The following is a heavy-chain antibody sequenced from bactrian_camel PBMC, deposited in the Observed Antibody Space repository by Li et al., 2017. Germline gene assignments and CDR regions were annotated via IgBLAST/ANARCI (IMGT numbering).Heavy chain of an antibody. Sequence: MGWFRQAPGKERQGVAAIDSDGTTTYADAVEGRFTISKDNAKNILYLQVNSLKPEDTAMYYCAADLGPCQVRGRNLVPRPTTFGYWGQGTQVTVS. V-gene: IGHV3S53*01. CDR2: IDSDGTT. J-gene: IGHJ6*01. CDR3: AADLGPCQVRGRNLVPRPTTFGY. D-gene: IGHD1*01.